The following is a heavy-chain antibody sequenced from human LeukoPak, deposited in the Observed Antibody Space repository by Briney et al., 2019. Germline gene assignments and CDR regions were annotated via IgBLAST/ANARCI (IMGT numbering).Heavy chain of an antibody. J-gene: IGHJ4*02. D-gene: IGHD3-22*01. Sequence: SETLSLTCTVSGGSISSYYWSWIRQPPGKGLEWIGRIYTSGSTNYNPSLKSRVTMSVDTSKNQFSLKLSSVTAADTAVYYCARVYDSSGYLDYWGQGTLVTVSS. CDR1: GGSISSYY. CDR2: IYTSGST. V-gene: IGHV4-4*07. CDR3: ARVYDSSGYLDY.